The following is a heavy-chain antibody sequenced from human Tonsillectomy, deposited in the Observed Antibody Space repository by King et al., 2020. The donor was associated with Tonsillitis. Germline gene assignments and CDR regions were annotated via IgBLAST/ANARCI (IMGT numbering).Heavy chain of an antibody. CDR3: ATNALGSDSSAYRDFRH. CDR2: INPNSGDT. V-gene: IGHV1-2*02. Sequence: VQLVESGAELRKPGASVSVSCRTSADTFAGHFVHGVRQAPGQGLEWMGWINPNSGDTHYAQKFQGRVTMSGDVSATTAYMGLSSLGPDDSAVYYCATNALGSDSSAYRDFRHWGQGTLVTVSS. D-gene: IGHD3-22*01. CDR1: ADTFAGHF. J-gene: IGHJ1*01.